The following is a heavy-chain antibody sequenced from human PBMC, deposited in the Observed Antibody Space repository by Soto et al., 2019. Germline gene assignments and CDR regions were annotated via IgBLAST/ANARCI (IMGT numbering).Heavy chain of an antibody. V-gene: IGHV4-30-4*01. CDR2: TYYSGST. J-gene: IGHJ4*02. Sequence: PSETLSLTCTVSGGSISSGDYYWSWIRQPPGKGLEWIGYTYYSGSTYYNPSLKSRVTISVDTSNNQLFLKLTSVTAADTAVYYCATDLYYYETTGFYFFLPLDYWGQGALVTVSS. CDR3: ATDLYYYETTGFYFFLPLDY. CDR1: GGSISSGDYY. D-gene: IGHD3-22*01.